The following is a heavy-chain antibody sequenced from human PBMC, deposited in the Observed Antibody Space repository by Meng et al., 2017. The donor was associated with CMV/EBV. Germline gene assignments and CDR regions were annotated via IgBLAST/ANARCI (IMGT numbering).Heavy chain of an antibody. CDR1: GFTVSSNY. V-gene: IGHV3-53*01. CDR3: ASMVVTRGWFDP. J-gene: IGHJ5*02. Sequence: GESLKISCAASGFTVSSNYMSWVRQVPGKGLEWVSVIYSCGSTYYADSVKGRFTISRDNSKNTLYLQMNSLRAEDTAVYYCASMVVTRGWFDPWGQGTLVTVSS. CDR2: IYSCGST. D-gene: IGHD4/OR15-4a*01.